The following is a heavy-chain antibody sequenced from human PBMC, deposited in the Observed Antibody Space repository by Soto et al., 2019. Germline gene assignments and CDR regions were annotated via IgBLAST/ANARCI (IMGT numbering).Heavy chain of an antibody. V-gene: IGHV3-9*01. CDR2: ISWNSGSI. J-gene: IGHJ4*02. D-gene: IGHD6-19*01. CDR1: GFTFNDYA. CDR3: AKSSGAVAGTWIDY. Sequence: EVQLVESGGGLVQPGRSLRLSCAASGFTFNDYAMHWVRQAPGKVLEWVAGISWNSGSIGYADSVKGRFTISRDNAKNGMYLQMNTLRAEDTAWYYCAKSSGAVAGTWIDYWGQGTLVTVSS.